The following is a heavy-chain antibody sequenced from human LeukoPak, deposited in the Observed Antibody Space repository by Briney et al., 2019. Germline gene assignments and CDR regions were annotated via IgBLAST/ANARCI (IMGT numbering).Heavy chain of an antibody. J-gene: IGHJ4*02. CDR3: ARDGSVLRFLEWLFFLDY. V-gene: IGHV3-33*01. CDR1: GFTFSNYA. D-gene: IGHD3-3*01. Sequence: HPGRSLRLSCEASGFTFSNYAMHWVRQSPGKGLDWVAVIWYDGSNEHYADSVKGRLTISRDNSKNTLYLQMNSLRAEDTAVYFCARDGSVLRFLEWLFFLDYWGQGTLVTVSS. CDR2: IWYDGSNE.